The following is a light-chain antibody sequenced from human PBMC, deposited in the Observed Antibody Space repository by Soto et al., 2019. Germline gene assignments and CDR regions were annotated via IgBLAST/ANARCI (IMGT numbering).Light chain of an antibody. Sequence: DVVMTQSPLSLPVTLGQPASISCRSSQSLAYIDGNTYLNWFHQRPGQSPRRLIYQVSNRDSGVPDRFSVSVSGTDFTLKISRVEADDVGVYYCMQGTHWPPYTFGQGTKLEIK. CDR3: MQGTHWPPYT. CDR2: QVS. CDR1: QSLAYIDGNTY. J-gene: IGKJ2*01. V-gene: IGKV2-30*01.